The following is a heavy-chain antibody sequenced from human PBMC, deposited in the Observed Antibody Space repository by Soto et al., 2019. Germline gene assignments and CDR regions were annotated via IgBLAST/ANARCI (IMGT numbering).Heavy chain of an antibody. Sequence: PSETLSLTCAVYGGSFSGYYWSWIRQPPGKGLEWIGEINHSGSTNYNPSLKSRVTISVDTSKNQFSLKLSSVTAADTAVYYCAGGVWQPRLDYWGQGTLVTVSS. CDR3: AGGVWQPRLDY. CDR1: GGSFSGYY. J-gene: IGHJ4*02. CDR2: INHSGST. V-gene: IGHV4-34*01. D-gene: IGHD2-21*01.